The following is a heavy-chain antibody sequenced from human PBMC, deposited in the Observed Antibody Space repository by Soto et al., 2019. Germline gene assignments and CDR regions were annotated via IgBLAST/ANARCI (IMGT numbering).Heavy chain of an antibody. CDR1: GFTFSSYG. CDR2: IWYDGSNK. CDR3: AREKTRITIFGVVRCGMDV. V-gene: IGHV3-33*01. Sequence: HPGGSLRLSCAASGFTFSSYGMHWVRQAPGKGLEWVTVIWYDGSNKYYADSVKGRFTISRDNSKNTLYLQMNSLRAEDTAVYYCAREKTRITIFGVVRCGMDVWGQGTTVTVSS. J-gene: IGHJ6*02. D-gene: IGHD3-3*01.